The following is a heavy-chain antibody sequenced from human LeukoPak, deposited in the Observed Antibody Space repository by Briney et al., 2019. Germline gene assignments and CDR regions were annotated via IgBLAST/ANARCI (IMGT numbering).Heavy chain of an antibody. CDR2: INHSGST. V-gene: IGHV4-34*01. CDR1: GGSFSGYY. CDR3: ARVRHYDSSGPFDL. Sequence: SETLSLTCAVYGGSFSGYYWSWIRQPPGKGLVWIGEINHSGSTNYNPSLKSRVTISVDTSKNQFSLKLSSVTAADTAVYYCARVRHYDSSGPFDLWGRGTLVTVSS. J-gene: IGHJ2*01. D-gene: IGHD3-22*01.